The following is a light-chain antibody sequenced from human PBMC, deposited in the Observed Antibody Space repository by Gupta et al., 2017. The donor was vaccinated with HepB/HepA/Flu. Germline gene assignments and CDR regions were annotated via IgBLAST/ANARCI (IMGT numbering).Light chain of an antibody. CDR3: AAWDDSLSAI. CDR2: SNS. CDR1: SSNIGSNT. V-gene: IGLV1-44*01. Sequence: SLMPQPPSASGTPALRVTISCSGSSSNIGSNTVNWYQQLPGTAPKLLIYSNSQRPSGVPDRFSGSKSGTSASLAISGLQSEDEADYYCAAWDDSLSAIFGGGTKLTVL. J-gene: IGLJ2*01.